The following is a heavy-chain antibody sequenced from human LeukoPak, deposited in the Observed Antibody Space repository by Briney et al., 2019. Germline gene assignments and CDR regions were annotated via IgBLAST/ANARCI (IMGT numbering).Heavy chain of an antibody. D-gene: IGHD6-13*01. Sequence: SETLSLTCTISGGSISGYYWSWIRQPPGKGLEWVGYIYYSGSTNYNPSLKSRVTISVDTSKNQFSLKLSSVTAADTAVYYCARGCSAGTPHNWFDPWGQGTLVTVSS. V-gene: IGHV4-59*01. J-gene: IGHJ5*02. CDR3: ARGCSAGTPHNWFDP. CDR1: GGSISGYY. CDR2: IYYSGST.